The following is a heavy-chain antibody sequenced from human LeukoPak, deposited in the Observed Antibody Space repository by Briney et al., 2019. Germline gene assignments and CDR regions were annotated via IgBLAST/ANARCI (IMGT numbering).Heavy chain of an antibody. CDR2: ISTGGRYT. V-gene: IGHV3-21*01. CDR3: ASGVRLGY. D-gene: IGHD2-21*01. J-gene: IGHJ4*02. Sequence: PGGSLRLSCAASGLSFRTNSMNWVRQAPGKGLEWVSSISTGGRYTYYADSVKGRFTTSRDNTNNSLYLQMNSLRVEDTAVYYCASGVRLGYWGQGALVTVSS. CDR1: GLSFRTNS.